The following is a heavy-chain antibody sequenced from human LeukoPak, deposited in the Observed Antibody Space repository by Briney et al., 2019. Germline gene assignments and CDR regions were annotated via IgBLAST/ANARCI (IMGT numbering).Heavy chain of an antibody. CDR3: ARGEYGSGSYHIDY. CDR2: IQYDGSNK. J-gene: IGHJ4*02. D-gene: IGHD3-10*01. Sequence: GGPLRLSCAASGLSFSSYGMHWVRQAPGKGLEWVAFIQYDGSNKFYADSVKGRFTISRDNSKSTLYLQMNSLRAEDTAVYYCARGEYGSGSYHIDYWGQGTLVTVSS. CDR1: GLSFSSYG. V-gene: IGHV3-30*12.